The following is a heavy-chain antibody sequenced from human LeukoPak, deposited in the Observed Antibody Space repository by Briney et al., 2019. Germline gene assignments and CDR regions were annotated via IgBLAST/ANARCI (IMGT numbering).Heavy chain of an antibody. J-gene: IGHJ4*02. V-gene: IGHV2-26*01. CDR1: GFSLSNARMG. CDR2: IFSNDEK. D-gene: IGHD2-15*01. CDR3: ARITGYCSGGSCRYFDY. Sequence: ESGPTLVNPTETVTLTCTVSGFSLSNARMGVRWIRQPPGKALEWLARIFSNDEKSYSTSLKSRLTISKDTSKSQVVLTMTNMDPVDTATYYCARITGYCSGGSCRYFDYWGQGTLVTVSS.